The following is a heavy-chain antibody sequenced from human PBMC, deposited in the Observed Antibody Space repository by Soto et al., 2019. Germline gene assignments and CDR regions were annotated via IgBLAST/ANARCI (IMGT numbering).Heavy chain of an antibody. Sequence: GESLKISCKGSGYSFITYWIAWVRQMPGQGLGWMGIINPADSDLRYNPSFQGQVPISXXXXXXTXYXPXSXPKAXDTATYYCKRPQSSGWYEYWGQGTLVNVSS. D-gene: IGHD3-22*01. CDR2: INPADSDL. J-gene: IGHJ4*02. CDR1: GYSFITYW. V-gene: IGHV5-51*01. CDR3: KRPQSSGWYEY.